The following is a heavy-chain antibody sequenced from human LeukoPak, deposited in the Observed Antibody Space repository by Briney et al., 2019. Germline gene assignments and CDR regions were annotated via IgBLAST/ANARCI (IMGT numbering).Heavy chain of an antibody. Sequence: SETLSLTCTVSGGSISSYYWSWIWQPPGKGLEWIGYIYYSGSTNYNPSLKSRVTISVDTSKNQFSRKLSSVTAADTAVYYCARALVGATTDYWGQGTLVTVSS. D-gene: IGHD1-26*01. V-gene: IGHV4-59*01. CDR3: ARALVGATTDY. J-gene: IGHJ4*02. CDR2: IYYSGST. CDR1: GGSISSYY.